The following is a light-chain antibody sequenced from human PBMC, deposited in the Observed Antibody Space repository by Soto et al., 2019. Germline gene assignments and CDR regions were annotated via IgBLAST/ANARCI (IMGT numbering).Light chain of an antibody. V-gene: IGKV2-28*01. Sequence: DIVMTQSPLSLPVTPGEPSSISCRSSQSLLHSNGFNYLDWYLQKPGQSPQLLIYLGSNRASGVPDRFSGSGSGTDFTLKISRVEAEDVGVYYCMQGLQNPRTFGQGTKVDIK. CDR3: MQGLQNPRT. CDR2: LGS. CDR1: QSLLHSNGFNY. J-gene: IGKJ1*01.